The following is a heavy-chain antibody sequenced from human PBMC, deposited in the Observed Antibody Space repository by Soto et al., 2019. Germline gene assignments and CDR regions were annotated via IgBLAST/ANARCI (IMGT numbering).Heavy chain of an antibody. D-gene: IGHD6-19*01. V-gene: IGHV4-59*01. Sequence: SETLSLTCTVSGGSISSYYWSWIRQPPGKGLEWIGYIYYSGSTNYNPSLKSRVTISVDTSKNQFSLKLSSVTAADTAVYYCARGGIAAPPGQWLARGYYYYGMDVWGQGTTVTVSS. CDR1: GGSISSYY. J-gene: IGHJ6*02. CDR2: IYYSGST. CDR3: ARGGIAAPPGQWLARGYYYYGMDV.